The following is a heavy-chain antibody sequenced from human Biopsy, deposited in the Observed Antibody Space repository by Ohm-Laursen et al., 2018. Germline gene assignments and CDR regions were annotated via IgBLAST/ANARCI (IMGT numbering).Heavy chain of an antibody. CDR2: IKSVGSWT. D-gene: IGHD6-6*01. CDR3: ARDSSRRAREGGMDV. J-gene: IGHJ6*02. V-gene: IGHV3-74*01. Sequence: SLRLSCAASGFTFNAYWMYWVRQVPGEGLVWVSHIKSVGSWTNYADSVKGRFTISRDNAKNTLYLQMNSLRAEDTAVYYCARDSSRRAREGGMDVWGQGTTVIVSS. CDR1: GFTFNAYW.